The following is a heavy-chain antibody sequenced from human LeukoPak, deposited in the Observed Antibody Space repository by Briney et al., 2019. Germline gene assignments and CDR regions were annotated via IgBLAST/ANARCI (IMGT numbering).Heavy chain of an antibody. CDR1: GFTFSSYW. J-gene: IGHJ4*02. CDR3: ARVHCGVNSCYRVDY. CDR2: IKQDGSEK. D-gene: IGHD2-15*01. Sequence: GGSLRLSCAASGFTFSSYWMSWVRQAPGKGLEWVANIKQDGSEKYYVDSVKGRFTISRDNAKNSLYLQMNSLRAEDTAVYYCARVHCGVNSCYRVDYWGQGTLVTVSS. V-gene: IGHV3-7*03.